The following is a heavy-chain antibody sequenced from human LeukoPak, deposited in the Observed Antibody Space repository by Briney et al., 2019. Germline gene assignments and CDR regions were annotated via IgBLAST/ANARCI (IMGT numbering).Heavy chain of an antibody. Sequence: SETLSLTCTVSGGSISSYYWSWIRQPPGKGLEWIGYIYYSGSTNYNPSLKSRVTISVDTSKNQFSLKLSSVTAADTAVYYCARQDYGDYGWFDPWGQGTLSPSPQ. CDR1: GGSISSYY. CDR3: ARQDYGDYGWFDP. V-gene: IGHV4-59*13. J-gene: IGHJ5*02. D-gene: IGHD4-17*01. CDR2: IYYSGST.